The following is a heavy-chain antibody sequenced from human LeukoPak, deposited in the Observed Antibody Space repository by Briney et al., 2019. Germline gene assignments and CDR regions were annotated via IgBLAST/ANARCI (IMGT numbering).Heavy chain of an antibody. CDR3: ARGGDDIAAATRGAY. J-gene: IGHJ4*02. Sequence: SETLSLTCAVYGGSFSGYYWSWIRQPPGKGLEWIGEINHSGSTNYNPSLKSRVTISVDTSKNQFSLKLSSVTAADTAVYYCARGGDDIAAATRGAYWGQGTLVTVSS. CDR2: INHSGST. D-gene: IGHD6-13*01. V-gene: IGHV4-34*01. CDR1: GGSFSGYY.